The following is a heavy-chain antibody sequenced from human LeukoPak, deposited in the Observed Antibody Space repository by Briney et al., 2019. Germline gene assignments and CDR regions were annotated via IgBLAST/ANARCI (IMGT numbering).Heavy chain of an antibody. CDR2: ISGSGGST. CDR3: AKVGLGGATTDY. V-gene: IGHV3-23*01. D-gene: IGHD5-12*01. Sequence: GGSLRLSCAASGFSLSSYAMSWVRQAPGKGLEWVSAISGSGGSTYYADSVKGRFTISRDNSKNTLYLQMNSLRAEDTAVYYCAKVGLGGATTDYWGQGTLVTVSS. CDR1: GFSLSSYA. J-gene: IGHJ4*02.